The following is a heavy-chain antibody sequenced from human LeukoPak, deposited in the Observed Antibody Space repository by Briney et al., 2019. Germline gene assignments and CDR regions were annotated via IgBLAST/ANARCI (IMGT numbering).Heavy chain of an antibody. V-gene: IGHV3-23*01. CDR3: AKVAFYDGSGYYDY. CDR2: ISGSGGST. J-gene: IGHJ4*02. CDR1: GFTFSSYG. D-gene: IGHD3-22*01. Sequence: PGGSLRLSCAASGFTFSSYGMSWVRQAPGKGLEWVSAISGSGGSTYYADSVKGRFTISRDNSKNTLYLQMNSLRAEDTAVYYCAKVAFYDGSGYYDYWGQGTLVTVSS.